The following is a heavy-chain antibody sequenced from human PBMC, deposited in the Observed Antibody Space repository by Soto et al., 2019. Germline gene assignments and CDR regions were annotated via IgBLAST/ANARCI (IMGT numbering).Heavy chain of an antibody. V-gene: IGHV4-59*01. J-gene: IGHJ4*02. CDR1: GGSISSYY. D-gene: IGHD6-19*01. CDR3: ARDGAGDFDF. CDR2: IYYSGST. Sequence: QVQLQESGPGLVKPSETLSLTCTVSGGSISSYYWSWIRQPPGKGLEWIGYIYYSGSTNYNPSLKSRVTMSVATSKNQFSLKLRSVTAADTAVYYCARDGAGDFDFWGQGTLVTVSS.